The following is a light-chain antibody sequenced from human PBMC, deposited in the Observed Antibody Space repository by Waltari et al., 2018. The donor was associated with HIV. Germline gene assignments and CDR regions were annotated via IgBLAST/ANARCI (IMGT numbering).Light chain of an antibody. V-gene: IGLV2-8*01. Sequence: QSALTQPPSASVSLGQSVTISCTGSSSDIGAYDYVSWFQQHPHSAPKLLLYEVTRRPSTVSDRFSGSRSGYTAFLTVAGLQPDDEATYFCSSYGDSLRVLFGGGTNVTV. J-gene: IGLJ2*01. CDR3: SSYGDSLRVL. CDR2: EVT. CDR1: SSDIGAYDY.